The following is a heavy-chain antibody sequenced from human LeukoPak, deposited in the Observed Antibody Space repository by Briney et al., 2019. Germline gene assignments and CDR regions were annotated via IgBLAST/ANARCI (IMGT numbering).Heavy chain of an antibody. Sequence: ASVNVSCKASGFTFTSSAMQWVRQAPGQRLEWIGWIDVGRGNTNYAQKFQERVTITRDMSTSTAYMELSSLRSEDTAVYCCGAVGYSSSWYSSMDVWGQGTTVTVSS. J-gene: IGHJ6*02. CDR3: GAVGYSSSWYSSMDV. V-gene: IGHV1-58*02. CDR2: IDVGRGNT. D-gene: IGHD6-13*01. CDR1: GFTFTSSA.